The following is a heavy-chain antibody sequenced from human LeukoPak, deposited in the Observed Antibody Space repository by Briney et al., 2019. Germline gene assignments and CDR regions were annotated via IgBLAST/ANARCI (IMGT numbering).Heavy chain of an antibody. Sequence: SVKVSCKASGGTFSSYAISWVRQAPGQGLEWMGGVIPIFGTANYAQKFQGRVTITADESTSTAYMELSSLRSEDTAVYYCARVGCSGGSCYSNWFDPWGQGTLVTVSS. CDR2: VIPIFGTA. CDR3: ARVGCSGGSCYSNWFDP. V-gene: IGHV1-69*13. CDR1: GGTFSSYA. J-gene: IGHJ5*02. D-gene: IGHD2-15*01.